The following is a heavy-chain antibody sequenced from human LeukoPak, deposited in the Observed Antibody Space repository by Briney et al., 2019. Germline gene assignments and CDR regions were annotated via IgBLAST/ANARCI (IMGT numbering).Heavy chain of an antibody. V-gene: IGHV3-30*01. D-gene: IGHD5-18*01. CDR2: ISHDGTNK. J-gene: IGHJ4*02. Sequence: GGSLRLSCAASGFTFTNAGIHWVRLAAGKGLEWVSFISHDGTNKYYSDSVDGRFTVSRLNSQNTVHLQMTDLRPDDTATYYCASEDADTGDFWGQGTLVTVSS. CDR3: ASEDADTGDF. CDR1: GFTFTNAG.